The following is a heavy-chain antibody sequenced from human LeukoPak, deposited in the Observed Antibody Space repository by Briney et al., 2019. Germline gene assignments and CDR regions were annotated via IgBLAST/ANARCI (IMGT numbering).Heavy chain of an antibody. CDR3: ARDEWQWLGNYYYYMDV. CDR2: INHSGST. Sequence: SETLSLTCAVYGGSFSGYYWSWIRQPPGKGLEWIGEINHSGSTNYNPSLKSRVTISVDTSKNQFSLKLSSVTAADTAVYYCARDEWQWLGNYYYYMDVWGKGTTVTVSS. D-gene: IGHD6-19*01. V-gene: IGHV4-34*01. CDR1: GGSFSGYY. J-gene: IGHJ6*03.